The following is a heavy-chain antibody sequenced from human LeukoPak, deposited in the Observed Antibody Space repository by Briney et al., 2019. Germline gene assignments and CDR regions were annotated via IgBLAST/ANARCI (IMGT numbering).Heavy chain of an antibody. D-gene: IGHD3-10*01. CDR1: GFTFSSYS. V-gene: IGHV3-21*01. Sequence: GGSLRLSCAASGFTFSSYSMNWVRQAPGKGLEWVSSISSSSSYIYYADSVKGRFTISRDNAKNSLYLQMNSLRAEDTAVYYCARVHGAAHVRVSWFDPWGQGTLVTVSS. CDR2: ISSSSSYI. CDR3: ARVHGAAHVRVSWFDP. J-gene: IGHJ5*02.